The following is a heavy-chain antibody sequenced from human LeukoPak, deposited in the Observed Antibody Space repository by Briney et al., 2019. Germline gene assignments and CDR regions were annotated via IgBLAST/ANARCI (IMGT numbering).Heavy chain of an antibody. Sequence: PGGSLRLSCAASGFTVGSNYMSWVRQAPGKGLEWVGRIKSKTDGGTTDYAAPVKGRFSISRDDSKNTLYLQMNSLKSEDTAVYYCQGGRFWGQGTLVTVSS. CDR2: IKSKTDGGTT. V-gene: IGHV3-15*01. D-gene: IGHD1-26*01. CDR3: QGGRF. J-gene: IGHJ4*02. CDR1: GFTVGSNY.